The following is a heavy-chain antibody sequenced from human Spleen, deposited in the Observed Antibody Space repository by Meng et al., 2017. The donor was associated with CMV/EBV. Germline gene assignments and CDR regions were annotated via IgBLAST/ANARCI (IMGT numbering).Heavy chain of an antibody. Sequence: ASVKVSCKTSGYTFTTFGVTWVRQAPGLGLEWMGWINPNSGGTNYAQTVQGRVTMTRDTSISTAYMELSRLRSDDTAVYYCARAGPGGYDSSGHRSLYYYYGMDVRGQGTTVTVSS. CDR3: ARAGPGGYDSSGHRSLYYYYGMDV. J-gene: IGHJ6*02. D-gene: IGHD3-22*01. CDR1: GYTFTTFG. CDR2: INPNSGGT. V-gene: IGHV1-2*02.